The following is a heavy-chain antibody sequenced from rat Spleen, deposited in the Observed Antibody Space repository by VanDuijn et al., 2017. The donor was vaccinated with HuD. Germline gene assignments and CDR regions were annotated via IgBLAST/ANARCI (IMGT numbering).Heavy chain of an antibody. D-gene: IGHD1-11*01. CDR2: IWGDGNS. Sequence: QVQLKESGPGLVQPSQTLSLTCTVSGFSLSNYGVIWVRQPPGKGLDWMGVIWGDGNSNYNSALKSRLSISRDTSKSQVYLKMNSLRSEDTATYYCARADYAYTSNVDFWGQGVMVTVSS. J-gene: IGHJ2*01. V-gene: IGHV2-13*01. CDR1: GFSLSNYG. CDR3: ARADYAYTSNVDF.